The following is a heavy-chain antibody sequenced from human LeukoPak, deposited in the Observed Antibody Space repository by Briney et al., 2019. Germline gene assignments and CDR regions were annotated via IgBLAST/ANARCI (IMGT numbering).Heavy chain of an antibody. CDR3: AKSARWLQFIGYYFDY. CDR2: ISGSGGST. Sequence: GGSLRLSCATSGFTFSSYAMSWVRQAPGKALEWVSAISGSGGSTYYADSVKGRFTISRDNSKNTLYLQMNSLRAEDTAVYYCAKSARWLQFIGYYFDYWGQRTLVTVSS. CDR1: GFTFSSYA. J-gene: IGHJ4*02. V-gene: IGHV3-23*01. D-gene: IGHD5-24*01.